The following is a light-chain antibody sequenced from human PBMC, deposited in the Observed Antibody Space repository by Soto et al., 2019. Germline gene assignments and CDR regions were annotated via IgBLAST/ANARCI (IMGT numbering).Light chain of an antibody. J-gene: IGLJ2*01. Sequence: QLVLTQSPSASASLGASVTLTCTLSSGHSSYAIAWHQQQPEKRPRYLMKLNSDGSHSKGDGIPDRFSGSSSGAERYLTISSLPSEDEADYYCQTWGTGIRVFGGGTKLTVL. CDR2: LNSDGSH. CDR3: QTWGTGIRV. V-gene: IGLV4-69*01. CDR1: SGHSSYA.